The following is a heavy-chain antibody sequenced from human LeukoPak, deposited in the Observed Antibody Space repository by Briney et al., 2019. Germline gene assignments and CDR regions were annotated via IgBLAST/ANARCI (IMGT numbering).Heavy chain of an antibody. CDR1: GGSFSGYY. V-gene: IGHV4-34*01. CDR3: ARGARIWYYDSSGYPEYFQH. J-gene: IGHJ1*01. CDR2: INHSGST. Sequence: SETLSLTCAVYGGSFSGYYWSWIRQPPGKGLEWIGEINHSGSTNYNPSLKSRVTISVGTSKNQFSLKLSSVTAADTAVYYCARGARIWYYDSSGYPEYFQHWGQGTPVTVSS. D-gene: IGHD3-22*01.